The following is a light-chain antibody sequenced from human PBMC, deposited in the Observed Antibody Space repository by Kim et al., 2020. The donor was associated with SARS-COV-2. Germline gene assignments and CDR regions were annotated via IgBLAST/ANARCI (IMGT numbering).Light chain of an antibody. Sequence: DIVLTQSPGTLSLSPGERATVSCRASQSVSSNYLAWYQQKPGQAPRLLIYGASSRATGIPDRFSGSGSETDFILTISRLDPEDFAVYYCKHYGTSPHTFGGGTKVDIK. V-gene: IGKV3-20*01. CDR2: GAS. CDR1: QSVSSNY. J-gene: IGKJ4*01. CDR3: KHYGTSPHT.